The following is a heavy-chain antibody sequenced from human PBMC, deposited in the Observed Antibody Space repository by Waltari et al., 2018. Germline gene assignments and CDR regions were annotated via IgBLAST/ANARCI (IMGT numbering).Heavy chain of an antibody. Sequence: QVQLQESGPGLVKPSETLSLTCAVSGYSLSTDYYWVWIRQPPGKGLEWIGNIHHSGSTYYNPSLKSRVSISLDTSKNQFSLKLSSVTAADTAVYYCARDSIVLMVYAKGMDVWGKGTTVTVSS. CDR3: ARDSIVLMVYAKGMDV. CDR2: IHHSGST. J-gene: IGHJ6*04. V-gene: IGHV4-38-2*02. CDR1: GYSLSTDYY. D-gene: IGHD2-8*01.